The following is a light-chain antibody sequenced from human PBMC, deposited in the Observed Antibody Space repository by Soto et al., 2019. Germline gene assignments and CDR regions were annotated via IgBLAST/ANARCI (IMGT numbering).Light chain of an antibody. CDR2: GAS. CDR1: QSVSSSY. V-gene: IGKV3-20*01. Sequence: EIVLTQSPGTLSLSPGERATLSCRASQSVSSSYLGWYQQKPGQAPRLLIYGASTRATGIPDRFSGSRSGTDFTLTISRLEPEDFAVYYCQQYGSSIFTFGPGTKVDIK. CDR3: QQYGSSIFT. J-gene: IGKJ3*01.